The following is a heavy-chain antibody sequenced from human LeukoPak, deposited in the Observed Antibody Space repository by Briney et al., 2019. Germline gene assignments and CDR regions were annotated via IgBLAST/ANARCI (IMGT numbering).Heavy chain of an antibody. J-gene: IGHJ5*02. CDR2: ISGGSSST. V-gene: IGHV3-23*01. CDR3: ALHHGNYYVGRWFDP. Sequence: GSLRLSCAASGFTFSSYAMSWVRQAPGKGLEWVSGISGGSSSTYYADSVKGRFTTSRDNSKSTLYLQMNSLRAEDTAVYYCALHHGNYYVGRWFDPWGQGTLATVSS. D-gene: IGHD3-10*02. CDR1: GFTFSSYA.